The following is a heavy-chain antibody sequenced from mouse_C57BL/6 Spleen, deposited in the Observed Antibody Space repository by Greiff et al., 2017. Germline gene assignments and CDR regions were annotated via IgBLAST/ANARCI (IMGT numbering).Heavy chain of an antibody. Sequence: VQRVESGPELVKPGASVKISCKASGYAFSSSWMNWVKQRPGKGLEWIGRIYPGDGDTNYNGKFKGKATLTADKSSSTAYMQLSSLTSEDSAVYFCAYDYDENYFDYWGQGTTLTVSS. J-gene: IGHJ2*01. CDR3: AYDYDENYFDY. D-gene: IGHD2-4*01. V-gene: IGHV1-82*01. CDR2: IYPGDGDT. CDR1: GYAFSSSW.